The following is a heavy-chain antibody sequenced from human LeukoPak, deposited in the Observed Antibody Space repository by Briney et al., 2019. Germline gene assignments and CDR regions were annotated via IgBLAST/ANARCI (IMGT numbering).Heavy chain of an antibody. Sequence: GGSLRLSCAASGFTFSSYSINWVRQAPGKGLEWVGRIKSKTDGGTTDYAAPVKGRFTISRDDSKNTLYLQMNSLKTEDTAVYYCTTHFWSGYFLDGYWGQGTLVTVSS. V-gene: IGHV3-15*01. CDR1: GFTFSSYS. J-gene: IGHJ4*02. CDR3: TTHFWSGYFLDGY. CDR2: IKSKTDGGTT. D-gene: IGHD3-3*02.